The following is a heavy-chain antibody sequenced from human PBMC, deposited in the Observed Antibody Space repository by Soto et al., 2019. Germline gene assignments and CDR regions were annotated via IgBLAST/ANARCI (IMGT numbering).Heavy chain of an antibody. V-gene: IGHV3-23*01. CDR2: ISGSGGST. CDR3: AKGSRGYPLSYYYYGMDV. J-gene: IGHJ6*02. Sequence: GGSLRLSCAASGFTFSSYAVSWVRQAPGKGLEWVSAISGSGGSTYYADSVKGRFTISRDNSKNTLYLQMNSLRAEDTAVYYCAKGSRGYPLSYYYYGMDVWGQGTTVTVSS. CDR1: GFTFSSYA. D-gene: IGHD5-18*01.